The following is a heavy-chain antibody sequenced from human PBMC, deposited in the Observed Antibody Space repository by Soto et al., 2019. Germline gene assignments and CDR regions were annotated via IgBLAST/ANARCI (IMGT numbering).Heavy chain of an antibody. CDR3: AKDKGGVRANYYYYGMDV. Sequence: GGSLRLSCAASGFTFSSYGMHWVRQAPGKGLEWVAVISYDGSNKYYTDYVKGRFTISRDNSKNTLYLQMNSLRAEDTAVYYCAKDKGGVRANYYYYGMDVWGQGTTVTVSS. D-gene: IGHD3-10*01. CDR1: GFTFSSYG. J-gene: IGHJ6*02. V-gene: IGHV3-30*18. CDR2: ISYDGSNK.